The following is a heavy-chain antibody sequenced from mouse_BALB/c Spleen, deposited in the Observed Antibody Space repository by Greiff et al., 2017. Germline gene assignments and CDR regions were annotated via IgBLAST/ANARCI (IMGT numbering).Heavy chain of an antibody. D-gene: IGHD1-1*01. V-gene: IGHV5-4*02. CDR3: ARDRATVVATWSYYAMDY. Sequence: EVMLVESGGGLVKPGGSLKLSCAASGFTFSDYYMYWVRQTPEKRLEWVANISDGGSYTYYPDSVKGRFTISRDNAKNNLYLQMSSLKSEDTAMYYCARDRATVVATWSYYAMDYWGQGTSVTVSS. J-gene: IGHJ4*01. CDR2: ISDGGSYT. CDR1: GFTFSDYY.